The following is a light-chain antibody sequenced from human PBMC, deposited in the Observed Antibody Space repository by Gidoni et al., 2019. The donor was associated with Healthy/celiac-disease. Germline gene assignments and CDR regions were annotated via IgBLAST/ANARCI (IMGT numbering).Light chain of an antibody. CDR1: QGVSSY. CDR2: DAS. J-gene: IGKJ4*01. CDR3: QQRSNWLT. V-gene: IGKV3D-11*01. Sequence: ELVLTQSPATLSLSPGERATLSCRASQGVSSYLAWYQQKPGQAPRLLIYDASNRATGIPARFSGSGPGTDFTLTIRSLEPEDFAVYYCQQRSNWLTFXGXTKVEIK.